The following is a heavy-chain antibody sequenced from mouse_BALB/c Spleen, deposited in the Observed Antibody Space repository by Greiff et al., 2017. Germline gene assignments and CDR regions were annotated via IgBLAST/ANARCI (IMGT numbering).Heavy chain of an antibody. CDR1: GYTFTSYV. CDR3: ARSRDDGYSAWFAY. CDR2: INPYNDGT. J-gene: IGHJ3*01. Sequence: EVQLQQSGPELVKPGASVKMSCKASGYTFTSYVMHWVKQKPGQGLEWIGYINPYNDGTKYNEKFKGKATLTSDKSSSTAYMELSSLTSEDSAVYYCARSRDDGYSAWFAYWGQGTLVTVSA. D-gene: IGHD2-3*01. V-gene: IGHV1-14*01.